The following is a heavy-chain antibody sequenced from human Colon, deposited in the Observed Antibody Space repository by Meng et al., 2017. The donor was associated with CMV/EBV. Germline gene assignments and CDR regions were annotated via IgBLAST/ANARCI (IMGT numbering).Heavy chain of an antibody. Sequence: WIRRPPGKGLEWVAFIRNDGSIQHHAHFVRGRFSVSRDNSKNMLFLQMNSLEVEDTAIYYCVKSAEVCTQFFDQWGQGTLVTVSS. V-gene: IGHV3-30*02. CDR3: VKSAEVCTQFFDQ. J-gene: IGHJ4*02. CDR2: IRNDGSI. D-gene: IGHD5-24*01.